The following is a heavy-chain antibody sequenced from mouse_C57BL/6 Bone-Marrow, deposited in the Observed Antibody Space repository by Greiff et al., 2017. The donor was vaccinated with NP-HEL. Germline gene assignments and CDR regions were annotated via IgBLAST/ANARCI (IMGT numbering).Heavy chain of an antibody. J-gene: IGHJ3*01. CDR1: GYTFTSYW. Sequence: QVQLQQPGAELVKPGASVKVSCKASGYTFTSYWMHWVKQRPGQGLEWIGRIHPSDSDTNYNQKFKGKATLTVDKSSSTAYMQLSSLTSEDAAVYYCAILSLGYDGSSYPFAYWGQGTLVTVSA. CDR2: IHPSDSDT. D-gene: IGHD1-1*01. CDR3: AILSLGYDGSSYPFAY. V-gene: IGHV1-74*01.